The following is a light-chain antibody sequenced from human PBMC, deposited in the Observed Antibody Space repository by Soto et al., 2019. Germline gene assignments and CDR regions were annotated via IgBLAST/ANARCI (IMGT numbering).Light chain of an antibody. CDR3: QQYGSSPRT. J-gene: IGKJ1*01. V-gene: IGKV3-20*01. Sequence: ESVLTQSPGALSLSPGERATLSCGASQSVSSSYLAWYQQKPGQAPRLLIYGASTRATGIPDRFSGSGSGTDFTLTISRLEPEDFAVYYCQQYGSSPRTIGQGTKVEIQ. CDR2: GAS. CDR1: QSVSSSY.